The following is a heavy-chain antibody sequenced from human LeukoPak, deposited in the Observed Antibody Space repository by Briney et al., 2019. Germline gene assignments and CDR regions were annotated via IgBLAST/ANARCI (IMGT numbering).Heavy chain of an antibody. D-gene: IGHD1-26*01. CDR3: ARESGSYYLGAFDI. V-gene: IGHV4-61*02. J-gene: IGHJ3*02. Sequence: SETLSLTCSVSGGSISSGSYYWSWIRQPAGKGLEWIGRIYTSGSSHNNPSLKSRVTISVDTSKNQFSLKLSSVTAADTAVCYCARESGSYYLGAFDIWGQGTMVTVSS. CDR2: IYTSGSS. CDR1: GGSISSGSYY.